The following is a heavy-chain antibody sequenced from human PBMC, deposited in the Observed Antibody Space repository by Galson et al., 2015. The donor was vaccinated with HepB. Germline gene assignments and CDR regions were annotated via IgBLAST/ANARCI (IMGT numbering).Heavy chain of an antibody. D-gene: IGHD6-19*01. V-gene: IGHV4-59*01. CDR2: IYNSGYT. J-gene: IGHJ4*02. Sequence: LSLTCTVSGGSISSYYWSWIRQPPGKGLEWIGYIYNSGYTNYNPSLKRRVTISVDTSKNQCSLKLSSVTPADTALYYCAKDHSSGWHTVSGAIDYWGQGTLVTVSS. CDR1: GGSISSYY. CDR3: AKDHSSGWHTVSGAIDY.